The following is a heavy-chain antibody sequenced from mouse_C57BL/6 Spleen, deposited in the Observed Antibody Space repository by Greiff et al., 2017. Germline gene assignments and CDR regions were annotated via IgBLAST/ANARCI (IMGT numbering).Heavy chain of an antibody. CDR3: ARHIPLDGYYGAY. J-gene: IGHJ3*01. CDR1: GFTFSDYY. CDR2: ISNGGGST. D-gene: IGHD2-3*01. V-gene: IGHV5-12*01. Sequence: DVMLVESGGGLVQPGGSLKLSCAASGFTFSDYYMYWVRQTPEKRLEWVAYISNGGGSTYYPDTVKGRFTISRDNAKNTLYLQMSRLKSEDTAMYYCARHIPLDGYYGAYWGQGTLVTVSA.